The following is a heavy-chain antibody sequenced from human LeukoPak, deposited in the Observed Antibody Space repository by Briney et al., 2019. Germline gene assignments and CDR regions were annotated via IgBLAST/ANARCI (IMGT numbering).Heavy chain of an antibody. V-gene: IGHV4-39*07. J-gene: IGHJ4*02. CDR1: GDSINNNNYY. CDR3: ARGLSIAARYFDY. CDR2: INHSGST. Sequence: SETLSLTCTVSGDSINNNNYYWGWIRQPPGKGLEWIGEINHSGSTNYNPSLKSRVTISVDRSKNQFSLRLSSVTAADTAVYYCARGLSIAARYFDYWGQGTLVTVSS. D-gene: IGHD6-6*01.